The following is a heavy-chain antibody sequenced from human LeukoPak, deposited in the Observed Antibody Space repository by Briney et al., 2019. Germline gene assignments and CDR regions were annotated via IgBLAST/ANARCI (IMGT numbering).Heavy chain of an antibody. V-gene: IGHV3-30*02. Sequence: GSLRLSCAASGFTFSSYEMNWVRQAPGKGLEWVAYIQYDGSNQQYADSVKGRFSISRDRSKNIPYLQMNSLRAEDTAVYYCARDWYYSIDYWGRGTLVTVSS. J-gene: IGHJ4*02. D-gene: IGHD3-16*01. CDR2: IQYDGSNQ. CDR3: ARDWYYSIDY. CDR1: GFTFSSYE.